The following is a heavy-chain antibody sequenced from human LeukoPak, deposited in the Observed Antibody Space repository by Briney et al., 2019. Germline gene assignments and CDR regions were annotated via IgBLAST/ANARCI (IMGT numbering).Heavy chain of an antibody. D-gene: IGHD3-16*01. Sequence: SETLSLTCTVSGGSISSSSYYWGWIRQPPRKGLEWIGSIYYSGSTYYNPSLKSRVTISVDTSKNQFSLKLSSVTAADTAVYYCANRGIEYYFDYWGQGTLVTVSS. CDR3: ANRGIEYYFDY. V-gene: IGHV4-39*01. J-gene: IGHJ4*02. CDR1: GGSISSSSYY. CDR2: IYYSGST.